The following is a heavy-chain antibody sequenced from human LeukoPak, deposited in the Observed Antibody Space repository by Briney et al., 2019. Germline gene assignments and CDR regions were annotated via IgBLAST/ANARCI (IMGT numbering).Heavy chain of an antibody. CDR3: ARVMLHSSSWTFDY. D-gene: IGHD6-13*01. Sequence: SETLSLTCAVSGGSISSGGYSWSWIRQHPGKGLEWIGYIYYSGSTYYNPSLKSRVTISVDTSKNQFPLKLSSVTAADTAVYYCARVMLHSSSWTFDYWGQGTLVTVSS. J-gene: IGHJ4*02. CDR1: GGSISSGGYS. V-gene: IGHV4-30-4*08. CDR2: IYYSGST.